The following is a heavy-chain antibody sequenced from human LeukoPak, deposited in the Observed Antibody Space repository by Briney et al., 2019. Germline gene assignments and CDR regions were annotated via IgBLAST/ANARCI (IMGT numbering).Heavy chain of an antibody. Sequence: PETLSLTCAVYGGSFSGYYWSWIRQPPGKGLEWIGEINHSGSTNYNPSLKSRVTISVDTSKNQFSLKLSSVTAADTAVYYCARGSQQLSPTKFDYWGQGTLVTVSS. V-gene: IGHV4-34*01. D-gene: IGHD6-13*01. J-gene: IGHJ4*02. CDR1: GGSFSGYY. CDR2: INHSGST. CDR3: ARGSQQLSPTKFDY.